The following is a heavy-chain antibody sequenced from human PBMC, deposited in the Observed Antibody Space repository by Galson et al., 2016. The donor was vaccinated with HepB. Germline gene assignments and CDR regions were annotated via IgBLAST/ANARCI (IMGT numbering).Heavy chain of an antibody. J-gene: IGHJ3*02. CDR2: ISGSSAYT. V-gene: IGHV3-11*05. CDR3: AREGGGNSYAGNAFDI. Sequence: WVRQAPGKGLEWVSDISGSSAYTNYADSVKGRVTISRDNAKKSLYLQLNSLSAEDTAVYYCAREGGGNSYAGNAFDIWGQGTMLTVSS. D-gene: IGHD4-23*01.